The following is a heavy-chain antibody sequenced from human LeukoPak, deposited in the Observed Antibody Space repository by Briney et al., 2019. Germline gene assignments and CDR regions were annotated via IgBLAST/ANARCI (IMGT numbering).Heavy chain of an antibody. CDR3: AKDFYDILTGSDY. V-gene: IGHV3-9*01. J-gene: IGHJ4*02. D-gene: IGHD3-9*01. CDR1: GFTFDDYA. Sequence: GGSLRLSCAASGFTFDDYAMHWVRQAPGKGLEWVSGISWNSGTIGYADSVKGRFTISRDNAKNSLYLLMSSLRAEDTALYYCAKDFYDILTGSDYWGQGTLVTVSS. CDR2: ISWNSGTI.